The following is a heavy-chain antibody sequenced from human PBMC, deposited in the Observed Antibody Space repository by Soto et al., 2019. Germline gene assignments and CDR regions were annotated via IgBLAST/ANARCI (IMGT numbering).Heavy chain of an antibody. CDR1: GYSFTTYW. D-gene: IGHD3-10*01. J-gene: IGHJ6*02. CDR3: AGGGVRGVVTRTRDYYGMDV. Sequence: HGESLKISCQASGYSFTTYWISWVRQMPGKGLECMGRIDPTDSYTDYGPSFEGHVTMSVDRSINTAYLEWSSLKASDSAMYYCAGGGVRGVVTRTRDYYGMDVWGQGTTVTVSS. V-gene: IGHV5-10-1*01. CDR2: IDPTDSYT.